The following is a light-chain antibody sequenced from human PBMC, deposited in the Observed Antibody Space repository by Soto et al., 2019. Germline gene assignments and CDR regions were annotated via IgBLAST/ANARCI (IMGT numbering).Light chain of an antibody. CDR2: GAS. CDR1: QSVSTRS. Sequence: EIEYTQSPGTLSLSPGERATLSCRASQSVSTRSLALYQQKPGPAPRLLISGASSRAAEITDRFSGSGSGTDFTITIHSLEPEDFAVYYCQQYDSSPRTFGQGTTVDI. J-gene: IGKJ1*01. CDR3: QQYDSSPRT. V-gene: IGKV3-20*01.